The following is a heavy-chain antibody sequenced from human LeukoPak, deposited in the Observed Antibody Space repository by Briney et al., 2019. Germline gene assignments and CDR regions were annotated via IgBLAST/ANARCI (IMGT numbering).Heavy chain of an antibody. Sequence: SETLSLTCIVSGGSISSGGYYWSWIRQPPGKGLEWIGYIYHSGSTYYNPSLKSRVTISVDRSKNQFSLKLSSVTAADTAVYYCAGETYDSSGSPDYWGQGTLVTVSS. V-gene: IGHV4-30-2*01. CDR3: AGETYDSSGSPDY. CDR2: IYHSGST. J-gene: IGHJ4*02. D-gene: IGHD3-22*01. CDR1: GGSISSGGYY.